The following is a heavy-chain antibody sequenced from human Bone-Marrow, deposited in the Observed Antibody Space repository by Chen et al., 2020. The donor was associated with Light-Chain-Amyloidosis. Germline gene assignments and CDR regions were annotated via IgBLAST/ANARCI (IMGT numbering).Heavy chain of an antibody. CDR3: TTDGRTDY. J-gene: IGHJ4*02. CDR2: IKSDADGGTT. V-gene: IGHV3-15*01. CDR1: GYTFRGAW. Sequence: VNLVESGGGLVTPGGSFSPSCAASGYTFRGAWMSWVRQAPGKGLEWLGRIKSDADGGTTDYAAPVQGRFSISRDDSKKTLYLQMSSLKIEDTAMYYCTTDGRTDYWGQGTLVTVSS.